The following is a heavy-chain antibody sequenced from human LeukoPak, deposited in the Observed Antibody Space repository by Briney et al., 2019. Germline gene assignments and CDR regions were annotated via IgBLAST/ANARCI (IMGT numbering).Heavy chain of an antibody. D-gene: IGHD5-12*01. Sequence: PGGSLRLPCAASGFTFRSYAMSWVPHAPGKGLEWVSAISGSGGSTYYADSVKGRFTISRDNSKNTLYLQMNSLGAEDTAVYYCAKDHQVATIANWYFDLWGRGTLVTVSS. CDR2: ISGSGGST. CDR3: AKDHQVATIANWYFDL. J-gene: IGHJ2*01. V-gene: IGHV3-23*01. CDR1: GFTFRSYA.